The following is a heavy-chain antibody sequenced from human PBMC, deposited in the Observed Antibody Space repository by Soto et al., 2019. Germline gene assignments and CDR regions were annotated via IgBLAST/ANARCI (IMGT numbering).Heavy chain of an antibody. V-gene: IGHV3-23*01. CDR2: IGGSGSNT. CDR3: ARVVRYFDTPYGMDV. D-gene: IGHD3-9*01. Sequence: EGQLLESGEGLVQPGGSLKLSCAASGFTFSNYAMSWVRQAPGKGLEWVSGIGGSGSNTYYADSVKGRFTISRDNSMNTVFLQMNSLRAEDTAEYYCARVVRYFDTPYGMDVWGQGTTVTVSS. CDR1: GFTFSNYA. J-gene: IGHJ6*02.